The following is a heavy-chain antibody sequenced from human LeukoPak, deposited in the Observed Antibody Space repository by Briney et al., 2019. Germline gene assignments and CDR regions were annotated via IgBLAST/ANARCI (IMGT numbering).Heavy chain of an antibody. J-gene: IGHJ4*02. V-gene: IGHV3-7*01. Sequence: PGGSLRLSCAASGFTFSTYAMTWVRQAPGKGLEWVANINQDGTEKYYVDSVKGRFTISRDNAKNSLYLQMNSLRAEDTAVYYCAKSFWWFGEFSPFDYWGQGTLVTVSS. CDR2: INQDGTEK. CDR1: GFTFSTYA. CDR3: AKSFWWFGEFSPFDY. D-gene: IGHD3-10*01.